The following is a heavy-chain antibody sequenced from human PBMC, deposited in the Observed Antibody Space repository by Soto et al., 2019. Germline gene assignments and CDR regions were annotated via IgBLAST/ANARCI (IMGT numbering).Heavy chain of an antibody. J-gene: IGHJ4*02. CDR2: MNPNSGNT. CDR1: GYTFTSYD. Sequence: QVQLVQSGAEVKKPVASVKVSCKASGYTFTSYDINCLLQATGQVLEWMGWMNPNSGNTGDAQKFQAIVTMPRNTSISKEYMVLSSLRSEDTAVYYCEREDGTKSDFDYWGQGTLVKVSS. CDR3: EREDGTKSDFDY. D-gene: IGHD1-1*01. V-gene: IGHV1-8*01.